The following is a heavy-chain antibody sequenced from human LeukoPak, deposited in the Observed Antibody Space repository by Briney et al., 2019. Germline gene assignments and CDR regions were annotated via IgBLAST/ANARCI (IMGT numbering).Heavy chain of an antibody. D-gene: IGHD5-24*01. CDR3: AKQHIREPLSYFDY. V-gene: IGHV3-23*01. J-gene: IGHJ4*02. CDR2: ISGSGGST. Sequence: GGSLRLSCAASGFTFSSYAMSWVRQAPGRGLEWVSGISGSGGSTYYADSVKGRFTISRDNSKNTLYLQMNSLSAEDTAVYYCAKQHIREPLSYFDYWGQGTLVTVSS. CDR1: GFTFSSYA.